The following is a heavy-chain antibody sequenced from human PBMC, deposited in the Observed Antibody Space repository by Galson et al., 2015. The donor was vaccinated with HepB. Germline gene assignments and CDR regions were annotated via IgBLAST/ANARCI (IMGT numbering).Heavy chain of an antibody. CDR1: GFTFSSYN. J-gene: IGHJ4*02. CDR3: VRDPPLGTPFDH. D-gene: IGHD7-27*01. CDR2: IDSSSSYT. Sequence: SLRLPCAGSGFTFSSYNMNWVRQAPGKGLEWVASIDSSSSYTYYADSLKGRFTISRDNAKNSLYLQMNSLRPEDTAVYYCVRDPPLGTPFDHWGQGTLVTVSS. V-gene: IGHV3-21*01.